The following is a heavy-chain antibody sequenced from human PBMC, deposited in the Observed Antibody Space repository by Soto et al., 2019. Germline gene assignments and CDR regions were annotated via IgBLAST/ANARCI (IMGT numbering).Heavy chain of an antibody. Sequence: SETLSLTCAVYGGSFSGYYWSWIRQPPGKGLEWIGEINHGGSTNYNPSLKSRVTISVDTSKDQFSLKLSSVTAADTAVYYCARGRHFWSGYYAPSYYYGMDVWGQGTTVTVSS. D-gene: IGHD3-3*02. V-gene: IGHV4-34*01. CDR3: ARGRHFWSGYYAPSYYYGMDV. CDR2: INHGGST. J-gene: IGHJ6*02. CDR1: GGSFSGYY.